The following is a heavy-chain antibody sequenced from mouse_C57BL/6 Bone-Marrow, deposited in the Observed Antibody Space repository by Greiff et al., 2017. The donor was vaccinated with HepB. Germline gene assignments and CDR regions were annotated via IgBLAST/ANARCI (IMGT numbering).Heavy chain of an antibody. CDR2: IDPENGDT. V-gene: IGHV14-4*01. D-gene: IGHD1-2*01. CDR3: TTHTTAYYFDY. Sequence: VQLQQSGAELVRPGASVKLSCTASGFNIKDDYMHWVKQRPEQGLEWIGWIDPENGDTEYASKFQGKATITADTSSNTAYLQRSSLTSEDTAVYYCTTHTTAYYFDYWGQGTTLTVSS. CDR1: GFNIKDDY. J-gene: IGHJ2*01.